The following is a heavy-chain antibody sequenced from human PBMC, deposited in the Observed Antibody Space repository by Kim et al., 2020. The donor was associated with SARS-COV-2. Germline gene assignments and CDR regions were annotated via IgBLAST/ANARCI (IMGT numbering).Heavy chain of an antibody. CDR3: AKIYGSGSYYNPSDY. CDR1: GFTFSSYG. J-gene: IGHJ4*01. CDR2: ISYDGSNK. D-gene: IGHD3-10*01. Sequence: GGSLRLSCAASGFTFSSYGMHWVRQAPGKGLEWVAVISYDGSNKYYADSVKGRFTISRDNSKNTLYLRMNSLRAEDTAVYYCAKIYGSGSYYNPSDYWG. V-gene: IGHV3-30*18.